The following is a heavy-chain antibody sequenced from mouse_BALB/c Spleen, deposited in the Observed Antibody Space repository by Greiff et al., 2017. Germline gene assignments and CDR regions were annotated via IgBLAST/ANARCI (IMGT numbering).Heavy chain of an antibody. CDR2: INSDGGST. Sequence: EVKLMESGGGLVQPGESLKLSCESNEYEFPSHDMSWVRKTPEKRLELVAAINSDGGSTYYPDTMERRFIISRDNTKKTLYLQMSSLRSEDTALYYCARNGYDGAWFAYWGQGTLVTVSA. V-gene: IGHV5-2*01. CDR1: EYEFPSHD. D-gene: IGHD2-2*01. CDR3: ARNGYDGAWFAY. J-gene: IGHJ3*01.